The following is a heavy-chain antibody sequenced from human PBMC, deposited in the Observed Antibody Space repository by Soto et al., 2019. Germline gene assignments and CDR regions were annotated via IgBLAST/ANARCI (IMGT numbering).Heavy chain of an antibody. D-gene: IGHD5-12*01. CDR3: ARHSGYAPFDY. CDR2: IYYSGRT. Sequence: EKGLEWIGDIYYSGRTYYNPSLKSRVTISVDTSKNQFSLKLRSVTAADTAVYYCARHSGYAPFDYWCQG. V-gene: IGHV4-30-4*01. J-gene: IGHJ4*02.